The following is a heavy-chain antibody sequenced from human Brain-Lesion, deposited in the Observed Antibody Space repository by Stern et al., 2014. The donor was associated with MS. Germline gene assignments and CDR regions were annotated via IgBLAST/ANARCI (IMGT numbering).Heavy chain of an antibody. Sequence: EVQLVKSRGDLVQPGGSLRLSCTASGFTFSTYWMHWVRQAPGKGLVWVSRINGDGSRTSYADSVKGRFTISRDNAKNTLYVQMNSLRVEDTAVYYCARAHVDTWDWFDPWGQGTLVTVSS. CDR2: INGDGSRT. CDR1: GFTFSTYW. V-gene: IGHV3-74*02. D-gene: IGHD5-18*01. CDR3: ARAHVDTWDWFDP. J-gene: IGHJ5*02.